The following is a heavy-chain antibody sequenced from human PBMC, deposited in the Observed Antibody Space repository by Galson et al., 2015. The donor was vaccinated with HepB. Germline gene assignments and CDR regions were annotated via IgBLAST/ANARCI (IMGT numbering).Heavy chain of an antibody. V-gene: IGHV3-30*04. CDR2: ISYDGSNK. CDR1: GFTFSSYA. D-gene: IGHD4-23*01. J-gene: IGHJ4*02. Sequence: SLRLSCAASGFTFSSYAMHWVRQAPGKGLEWVAVISYDGSNKYYADSVKGRFTISRDNSKNTLYLQMNSLRAEDTAVYYCARDDYGGNSVGNLFDYWGQGTLVTVSS. CDR3: ARDDYGGNSVGNLFDY.